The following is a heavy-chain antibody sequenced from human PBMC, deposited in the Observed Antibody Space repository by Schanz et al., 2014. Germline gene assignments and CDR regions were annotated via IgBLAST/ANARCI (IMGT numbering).Heavy chain of an antibody. J-gene: IGHJ4*02. CDR2: INPSGGST. D-gene: IGHD6-13*01. CDR3: ARDGEAAAGCDY. Sequence: QVQLVQSGAEVKKPGASVKVSCKASGYTFTSYGITWVRQAPGQGLEWMGIINPSGGSTSYAQKFQGRVTMTADKSTSTVYMEVSGLRSEDTAVYYCARDGEAAAGCDYWGQGTLVTVSS. CDR1: GYTFTSYG. V-gene: IGHV1-46*03.